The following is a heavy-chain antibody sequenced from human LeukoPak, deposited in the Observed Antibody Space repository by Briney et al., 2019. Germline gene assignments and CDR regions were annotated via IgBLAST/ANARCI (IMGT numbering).Heavy chain of an antibody. CDR1: GGSISSGSYY. CDR3: ASIIAARDDAFDI. CDR2: IYTSGST. J-gene: IGHJ3*02. Sequence: PSETLSLTCTVSGGSISSGSYYWSWIRQPAGKGLEWIGRIYTSGSTNYNPSLKSRVTISVDTSKNQFSLKLSSVTAADTAVYYCASIIAARDDAFDIWGQGTMVTVSS. D-gene: IGHD6-6*01. V-gene: IGHV4-61*02.